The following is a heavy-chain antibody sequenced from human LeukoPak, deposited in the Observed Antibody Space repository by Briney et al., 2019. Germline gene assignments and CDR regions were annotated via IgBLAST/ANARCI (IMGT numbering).Heavy chain of an antibody. CDR2: ISSSSSTI. V-gene: IGHV3-48*01. CDR3: ARDPHFGVVTFDY. CDR1: GFTFSSYS. Sequence: GGSLRLSCAASGFTFSSYSMNWVRQAPWKGLEWVSYISSSSSTIYYADSVKGRFTISRDNAKNSLYLQMNSLRAEDTAVYYCARDPHFGVVTFDYWGQGTLVTVSS. J-gene: IGHJ4*02. D-gene: IGHD3-3*01.